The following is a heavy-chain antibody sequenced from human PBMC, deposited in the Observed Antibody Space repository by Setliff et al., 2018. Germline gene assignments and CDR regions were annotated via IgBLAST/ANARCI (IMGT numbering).Heavy chain of an antibody. CDR1: GYTFTDFG. CDR3: SRLVRFCTRTSCQRLSGDDF. Sequence: ASVKVSCKASGYTFTDFGVTRVRQAPGQGLEWVGWISPYTGNTYYAPRFQGRITMTTDTSTTTAYMELSSLRPDDTAIYFCSRLVRFCTRTSCQRLSGDDFWGQGTLVTVSS. D-gene: IGHD2-2*01. V-gene: IGHV1-18*01. J-gene: IGHJ4*02. CDR2: ISPYTGNT.